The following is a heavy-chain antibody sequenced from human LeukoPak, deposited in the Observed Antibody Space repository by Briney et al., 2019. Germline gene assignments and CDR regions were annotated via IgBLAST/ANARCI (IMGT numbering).Heavy chain of an antibody. CDR3: ARDRITIFGVVIKHYGMDV. D-gene: IGHD3-3*01. CDR2: ISSSSSYI. J-gene: IGHJ6*02. V-gene: IGHV3-21*01. Sequence: PGGSLRLSCAASGFTFSSYSMNWVRQAPGKGLEWVSSISSSSSYIYYADSVKGRFTISRDNAKNSLYLQMNSLRAEDTAVYYCARDRITIFGVVIKHYGMDVWGQGTTVTVSS. CDR1: GFTFSSYS.